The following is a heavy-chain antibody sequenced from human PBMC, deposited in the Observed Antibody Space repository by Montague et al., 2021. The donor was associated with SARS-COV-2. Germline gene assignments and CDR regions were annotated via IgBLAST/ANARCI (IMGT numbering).Heavy chain of an antibody. D-gene: IGHD5-18*01. CDR2: ISTSGTLP. CDR1: GFDFTYSE. V-gene: IGHV3-48*03. J-gene: IGHJ2*01. Sequence: SLRLSCAASGFDFTYSEINWVRQAPGKGLEWVSYISTSGTLPSYMDSVKGRFTVSRDNAKKSLYLQMDSLRAEDTAVYFCAREAVGYGHGCPYWYFDVWGRGALVTVSS. CDR3: AREAVGYGHGCPYWYFDV.